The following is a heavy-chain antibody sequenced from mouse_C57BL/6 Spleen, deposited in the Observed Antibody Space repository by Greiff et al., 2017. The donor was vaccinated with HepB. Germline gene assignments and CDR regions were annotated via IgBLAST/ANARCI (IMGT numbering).Heavy chain of an antibody. D-gene: IGHD2-3*01. V-gene: IGHV1-52*01. CDR1: GYTFTSYW. CDR3: ARGPYDDYYNYYAMDY. Sequence: QVQLQQPGAELVRPGSSVKLSCKASGYTFTSYWMHWVKQRPIQGLEWIGNIDPSDSETHYNQKFKDKATLTVDKSSSTAYMQLSRLTSADSAVYYCARGPYDDYYNYYAMDYWGQGTSVTVSS. CDR2: IDPSDSET. J-gene: IGHJ4*01.